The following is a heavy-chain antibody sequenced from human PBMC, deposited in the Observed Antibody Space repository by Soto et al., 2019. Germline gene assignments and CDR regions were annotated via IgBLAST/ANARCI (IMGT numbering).Heavy chain of an antibody. CDR1: DGSISSGGYS. J-gene: IGHJ4*02. D-gene: IGHD3-22*01. CDR2: IYFGGTT. V-gene: IGHV4-61*08. Sequence: SETMSHTCAVSDGSISSGGYSWIWKHRPPGKGLEWLGYIYFGGTTTYNPSLKSRLTMSLDTSKNQFSLKLTSVAAADTAVYYCARLGGFYQAFDSWGQGALVTVSS. CDR3: ARLGGFYQAFDS.